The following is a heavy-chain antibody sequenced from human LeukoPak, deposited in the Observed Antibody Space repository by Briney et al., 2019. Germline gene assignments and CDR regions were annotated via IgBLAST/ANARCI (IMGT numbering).Heavy chain of an antibody. CDR3: AKDPNGDYIGTFDG. CDR1: GFTFSSYW. Sequence: GGSLRLSCAASGFTFSSYWMSWVRQAPGKGLEWVSTIFGSGDRTQYTDSVKGRFTISRDNSKNTLYLQMNSLRAEDTAVYYCAKDPNGDYIGTFDGRGQGTMVTVSS. J-gene: IGHJ3*01. V-gene: IGHV3-23*01. D-gene: IGHD4-17*01. CDR2: IFGSGDRT.